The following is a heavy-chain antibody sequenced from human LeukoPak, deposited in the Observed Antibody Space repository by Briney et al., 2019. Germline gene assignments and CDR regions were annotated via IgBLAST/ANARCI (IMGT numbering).Heavy chain of an antibody. V-gene: IGHV3-30*02. CDR3: AKSPGYCSSTSCYRKDYFDY. J-gene: IGHJ4*02. CDR2: IRYDGSNK. Sequence: TGGSLRLSCAASGFTFSSYGMHWVRQAPGKGLEWVAFIRYDGSNKYYADSVKGRFTISRDNSKNTLYLRMNSLRAEDTAVYYCAKSPGYCSSTSCYRKDYFDYWGQGTLVTVSS. D-gene: IGHD2-2*02. CDR1: GFTFSSYG.